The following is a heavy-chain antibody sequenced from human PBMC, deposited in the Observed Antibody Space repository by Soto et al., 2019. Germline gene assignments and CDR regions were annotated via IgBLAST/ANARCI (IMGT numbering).Heavy chain of an antibody. J-gene: IGHJ5*02. CDR3: ATGRSSGWRNWFDP. V-gene: IGHV3-43D*04. CDR1: GFTFDDYA. Sequence: GGSLRLSYAASGFTFDDYAMHWVRQAPGKGLEWVSLISWDGGSTYYADSVKGRFTISRDNSKNSLYLQMNSLRAEDTALYYCATGRSSGWRNWFDPWGQGTLVTV. CDR2: ISWDGGST. D-gene: IGHD6-19*01.